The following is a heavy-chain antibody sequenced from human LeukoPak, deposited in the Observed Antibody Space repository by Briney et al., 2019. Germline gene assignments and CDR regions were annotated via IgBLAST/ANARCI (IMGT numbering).Heavy chain of an antibody. Sequence: GGSLRLSCAASGFTFSSYAMSWVRQAPGKGLVWVSRINSDASVTTYADSVKGRFTISRDNAKNTLYLQMNSLRAEDTAVYYCARETAVAGTSVGVDAWGQGILVTVS. CDR2: INSDASVT. D-gene: IGHD6-19*01. CDR3: ARETAVAGTSVGVDA. CDR1: GFTFSSYA. J-gene: IGHJ4*02. V-gene: IGHV3-74*01.